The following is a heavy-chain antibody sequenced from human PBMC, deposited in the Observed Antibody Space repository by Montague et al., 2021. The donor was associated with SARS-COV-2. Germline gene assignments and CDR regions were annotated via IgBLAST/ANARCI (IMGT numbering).Heavy chain of an antibody. Sequence: ETLSLACTVSGGSISSNNYYWDWIRQPPGKGLEWIGSIYDSGSTYYNPSLKSRVTISVDTSKNHFSLKLNSVTAADTAVYYCARRGRKLLPVATTIGGFDIRGQGKMVTVSS. V-gene: IGHV4-39*02. CDR3: ARRGRKLLPVATTIGGFDI. CDR2: IYDSGST. J-gene: IGHJ3*02. CDR1: GGSISSNNYY. D-gene: IGHD5-12*01.